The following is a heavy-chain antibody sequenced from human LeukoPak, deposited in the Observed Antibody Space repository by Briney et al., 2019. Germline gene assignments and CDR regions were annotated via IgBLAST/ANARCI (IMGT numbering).Heavy chain of an antibody. V-gene: IGHV3-30*04. J-gene: IGHJ6*02. CDR2: ISYDGSNK. CDR1: GFTFSSYA. D-gene: IGHD3-10*01. Sequence: PGGSLRLSCAASGFTFSSYAMHWVRQAPGKGLEWVAVISYDGSNKYYADSVKGRFTISRDNSKNTLYLQMNSLRAEDTAVYYCARGIPYGQRRYYYYGMDVWGQGTTVTVSS. CDR3: ARGIPYGQRRYYYYGMDV.